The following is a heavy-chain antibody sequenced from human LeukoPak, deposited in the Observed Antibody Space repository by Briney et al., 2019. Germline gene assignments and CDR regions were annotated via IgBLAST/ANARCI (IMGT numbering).Heavy chain of an antibody. V-gene: IGHV3-30*02. Sequence: GGSLRLSCAASGFTFSSYGMHWVRQAPGKGLEWVAFIRYDGSNKYYADSVKGRFTISRDNSKNTLYLQMNSLGAEDTAVYYCAKDPNGDYIGTFDIWGQGTMVTVSS. D-gene: IGHD4-17*01. CDR3: AKDPNGDYIGTFDI. J-gene: IGHJ3*02. CDR1: GFTFSSYG. CDR2: IRYDGSNK.